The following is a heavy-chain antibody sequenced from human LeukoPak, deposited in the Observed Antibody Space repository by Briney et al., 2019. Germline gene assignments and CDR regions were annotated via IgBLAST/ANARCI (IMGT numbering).Heavy chain of an antibody. J-gene: IGHJ5*02. CDR3: AKEENSGWYGTDL. CDR2: TRYDGMVN. CDR1: GFSFSYYG. V-gene: IGHV3-30*02. D-gene: IGHD6-19*01. Sequence: PGGSLRLSCAGSGFSFSYYGFHWFRQTPERGLDWVAFTRYDGMVNHYKDSVKGRFTISRDSSKNTVYLQMSSLRTEDTAVYFCAKEENSGWYGTDLWGRGTQVIVSS.